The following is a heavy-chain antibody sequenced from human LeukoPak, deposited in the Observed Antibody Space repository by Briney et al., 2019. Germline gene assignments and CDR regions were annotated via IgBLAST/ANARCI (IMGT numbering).Heavy chain of an antibody. CDR3: ARQGYYHDGGGNYGYYFDY. J-gene: IGHJ4*02. V-gene: IGHV4-4*09. D-gene: IGHD3-22*01. CDR1: GDSINYYY. Sequence: PSETLSLTCTVSGDSINYYYWSWIRQTPGNGLEWLGYIYASGSTNYNPSLKSRVTISVATSKNQFSLQLSSVTAADTAVYYCARQGYYHDGGGNYGYYFDYWGQGTLVTVSS. CDR2: IYASGST.